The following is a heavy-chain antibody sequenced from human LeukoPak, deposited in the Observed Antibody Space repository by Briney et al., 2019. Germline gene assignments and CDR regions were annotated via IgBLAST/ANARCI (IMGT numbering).Heavy chain of an antibody. CDR2: INPNSGGT. CDR3: ARTPSVGWYYYYMDV. V-gene: IGHV1-2*02. Sequence: ASVKVSCEASGYTFTGYYMHWVRQAPGQGLEWMGWINPNSGGTNYAQKFQGRVTMTRDTSISTAYMELSRLRSDDTAVYYCARTPSVGWYYYYMDVWGKGTTVTVSS. D-gene: IGHD5/OR15-5a*01. CDR1: GYTFTGYY. J-gene: IGHJ6*03.